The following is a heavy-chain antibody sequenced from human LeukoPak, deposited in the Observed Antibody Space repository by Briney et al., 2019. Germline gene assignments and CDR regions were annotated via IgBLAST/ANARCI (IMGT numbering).Heavy chain of an antibody. Sequence: ALVRASSSPSRYTFTTYDINWVPQATGHGLEWRGWMNPNSGNTGYAQKSQCRVTITRNTSITTAYMKLSSLRSEDTAVYCCARGIRSSFDSWGQGTLVTVSS. V-gene: IGHV1-8*03. CDR3: ARGIRSSFDS. J-gene: IGHJ4*02. CDR1: RYTFTTYD. CDR2: MNPNSGNT. D-gene: IGHD4-17*01.